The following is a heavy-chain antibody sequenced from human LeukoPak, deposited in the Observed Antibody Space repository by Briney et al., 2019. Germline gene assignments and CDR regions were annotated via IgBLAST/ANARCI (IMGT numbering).Heavy chain of an antibody. J-gene: IGHJ4*02. D-gene: IGHD7-27*01. CDR1: GDSVSSNSAA. Sequence: SQTLSLTCAISGDSVSSNSAAWNWIRQSPARGLEWLGRTYYRSKLYNNYALSVKSRITINPDTSKNQFSLQLKSVTPEDTAVYYCAREQTGDQNFDYWGQGTLVTVSS. CDR3: AREQTGDQNFDY. CDR2: TYYRSKLYN. V-gene: IGHV6-1*01.